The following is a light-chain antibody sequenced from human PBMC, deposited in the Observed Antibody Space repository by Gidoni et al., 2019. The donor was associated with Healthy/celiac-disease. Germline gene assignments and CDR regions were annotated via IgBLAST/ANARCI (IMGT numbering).Light chain of an antibody. CDR1: SLRSYY. J-gene: IGLJ2*01. Sequence: SSELTQDPAVSVALGQTVRITCQGDSLRSYYASCYQQKPGQAPVLVLDGKNHRPSGIPDRFSGSSSGNAASLTITGAQAEDEADYYCNSRDSSGNHPHVLFGGGTKLTVL. CDR2: GKN. CDR3: NSRDSSGNHPHVL. V-gene: IGLV3-19*01.